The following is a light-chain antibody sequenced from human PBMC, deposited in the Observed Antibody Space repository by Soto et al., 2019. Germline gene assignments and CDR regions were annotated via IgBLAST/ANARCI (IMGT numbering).Light chain of an antibody. CDR1: SGSIASNY. Sequence: NFMLTQPHSVSESPGQTVILSCTRSSGSIASNYVQWYQQRPGSSPTTVIYEDNQRPSGVPDRFSGSIDSSSNSASLTISGLETEDEADYYCQSYDATNQVFGGGTKLTVL. CDR3: QSYDATNQV. J-gene: IGLJ3*02. CDR2: EDN. V-gene: IGLV6-57*01.